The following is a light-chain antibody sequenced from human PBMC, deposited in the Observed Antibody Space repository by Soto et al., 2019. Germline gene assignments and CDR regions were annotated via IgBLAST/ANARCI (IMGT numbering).Light chain of an antibody. J-gene: IGKJ2*02. CDR3: QQYSSQPRT. CDR1: QSLFNNY. Sequence: EIVLTQSPGTLSLSPGERVTLSCRASQSLFNNYLAWYQHKPGQAPRLLIYGASRRATGIPDKFSGSGSVTDFTLPISRLEPEDFAVYYCQQYSSQPRTFGQGTKLEIK. CDR2: GAS. V-gene: IGKV3-20*01.